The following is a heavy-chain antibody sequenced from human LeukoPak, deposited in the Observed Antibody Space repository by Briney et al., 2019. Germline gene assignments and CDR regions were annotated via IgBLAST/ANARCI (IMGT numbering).Heavy chain of an antibody. D-gene: IGHD2-2*01. CDR3: ARDVGYCSSTSCYYYYYYMDV. Sequence: SETLSLTCTVSGGSISSYYWSWIRQPAGKGLEWIGRIYTSGSTNYNPSLKSRVTMSVDTSKNQFSLKLSSVTAADTAVYYCARDVGYCSSTSCYYYYYYMDVWGKGTTATVSS. J-gene: IGHJ6*03. CDR2: IYTSGST. CDR1: GGSISSYY. V-gene: IGHV4-4*07.